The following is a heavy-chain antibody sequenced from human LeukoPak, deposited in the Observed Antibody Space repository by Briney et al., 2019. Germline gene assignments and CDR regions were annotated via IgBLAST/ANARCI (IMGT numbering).Heavy chain of an antibody. CDR1: GFTFSSFG. CDR2: ISGSGGST. CDR3: AKSLRKTYYYDSSGYSFDY. D-gene: IGHD3-22*01. Sequence: PGGSLRLSCAASGFTFSSFGMSWVRQAPGKGLEWVSAISGSGGSTYYADSVKGRFTISRDNSKNTLYLQMNSLRAEDTAVYYCAKSLRKTYYYDSSGYSFDYWGQGTLVTVSS. V-gene: IGHV3-23*01. J-gene: IGHJ4*02.